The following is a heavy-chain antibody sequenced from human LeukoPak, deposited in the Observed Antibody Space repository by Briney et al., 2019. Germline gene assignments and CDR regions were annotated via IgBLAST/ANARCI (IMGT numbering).Heavy chain of an antibody. D-gene: IGHD3-10*01. V-gene: IGHV3-72*01. CDR3: ASAGARVY. CDR1: GFTFSDYY. Sequence: GGPLRLSCSASGFTFSDYYMHWVRQAPGKGLEWVCRIRNKANNYTKEYAESVKSRFTIPRDDSNNSLYRQSNSRKTENTAMYYFASAGARVYWGQGTMVTVSS. CDR2: IRNKANNYTK. J-gene: IGHJ4*02.